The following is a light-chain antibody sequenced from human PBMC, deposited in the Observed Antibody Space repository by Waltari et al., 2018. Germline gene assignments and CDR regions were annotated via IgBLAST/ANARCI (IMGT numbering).Light chain of an antibody. CDR3: QQYGSSPIT. Sequence: EIVLTQSPGTLCLSPGERATLSCRASQSVSSNYFAWDQQKPGQAPRLLIYGASSRATDIPDRFSGSGSGTDFTLTITRLEPEDFAVYYCQQYGSSPITFGQGTRLEIK. V-gene: IGKV3-20*01. J-gene: IGKJ5*01. CDR1: QSVSSNY. CDR2: GAS.